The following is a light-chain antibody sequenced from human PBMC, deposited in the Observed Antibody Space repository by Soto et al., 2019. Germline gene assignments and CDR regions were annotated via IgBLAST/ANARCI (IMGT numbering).Light chain of an antibody. J-gene: IGLJ1*01. CDR1: SGDIGSYNR. V-gene: IGLV2-14*01. CDR3: SSYTNITTRACV. CDR2: EVT. Sequence: QSVLTQPASVSGSPGQSITISCTGTSGDIGSYNRVSWYQQHPGKAPKLIIYEVTDRPSGVSNRFSGSKSGNTASLTISGLQAEDAAEYYCSSYTNITTRACVFGTGTKVTVL.